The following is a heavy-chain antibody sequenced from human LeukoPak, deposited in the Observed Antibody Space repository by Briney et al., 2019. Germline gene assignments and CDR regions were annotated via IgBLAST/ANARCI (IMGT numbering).Heavy chain of an antibody. CDR2: ISSSSSYI. V-gene: IGHV3-21*01. D-gene: IGHD2-15*01. J-gene: IGHJ5*02. CDR3: ASSGYCSGGSCP. Sequence: GGSLRLSCAASGFTFSSYSMNWVRQAPGKGLEWVSSISSSSSYIYYADSVKGRFTISRDNAKNSLYLQMNSLRAEDTAVYYCASSGYCSGGSCPRGQGTLVTVFS. CDR1: GFTFSSYS.